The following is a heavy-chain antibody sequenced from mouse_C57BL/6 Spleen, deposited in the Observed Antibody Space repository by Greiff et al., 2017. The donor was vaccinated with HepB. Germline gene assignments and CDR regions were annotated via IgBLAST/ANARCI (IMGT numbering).Heavy chain of an antibody. D-gene: IGHD1-1*01. CDR2: INPYNGGT. CDR1: GYTFTDYY. J-gene: IGHJ4*01. V-gene: IGHV1-19*01. Sequence: EVQLQQSGPVLVKPGASVKMSCKASGYTFTDYYMNWVKQSHGKSLEWIGVINPYNGGTSYNQKFKGKATLTVDKSSSTAYMELNSLTSEDSAVYYCARSKEGATYGSSYYYAMDYWGQRTSVTVSS. CDR3: ARSKEGATYGSSYYYAMDY.